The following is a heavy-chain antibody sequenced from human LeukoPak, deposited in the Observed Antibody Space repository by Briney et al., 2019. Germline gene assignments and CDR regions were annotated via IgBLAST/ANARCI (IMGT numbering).Heavy chain of an antibody. CDR1: GFTFSDHY. Sequence: GGSLRLSCAASGFTFSDHYMSWIRQAPGKGLEWVSYICTSSSYTNYADSVKGRFTISRDNAKNSLYLQMNSLRAEDTAVYYCARQYCTSTSCYAIFDYWGQGTLVTVSS. J-gene: IGHJ4*02. D-gene: IGHD2-2*01. CDR3: ARQYCTSTSCYAIFDY. CDR2: ICTSSSYT. V-gene: IGHV3-11*03.